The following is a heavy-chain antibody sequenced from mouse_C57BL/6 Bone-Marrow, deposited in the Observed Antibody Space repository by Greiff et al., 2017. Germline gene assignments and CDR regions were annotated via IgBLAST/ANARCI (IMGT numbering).Heavy chain of an antibody. CDR1: GYTFTSYG. Sequence: VKVVESGAELARPGASVKLSCKASGYTFTSYGISWVKQRTGQGLEWIGEIYPRSGNTYYNEKFKGKATLTADKSSSTAYMELRSLTSEDSAVYFCARRRDYGSSSYFDYWGQGTTLTVSS. V-gene: IGHV1-81*01. D-gene: IGHD1-1*01. J-gene: IGHJ2*01. CDR3: ARRRDYGSSSYFDY. CDR2: IYPRSGNT.